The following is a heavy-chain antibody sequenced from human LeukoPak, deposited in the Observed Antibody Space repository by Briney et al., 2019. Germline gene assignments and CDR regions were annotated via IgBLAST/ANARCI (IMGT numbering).Heavy chain of an antibody. CDR2: VYYSGST. V-gene: IGHV4-39*07. Sequence: SETLSLTCTVSGGSISSSSYYWGGIRQPPGKGLEWIGNVYYSGSTNYNPSLKSRVTISVDTSKSQFSLRLSSVTAADTAVYYCAPLVGFSGTYPSIDYWGQGTLVTVSS. D-gene: IGHD1-26*01. CDR1: GGSISSSSYY. CDR3: APLVGFSGTYPSIDY. J-gene: IGHJ4*02.